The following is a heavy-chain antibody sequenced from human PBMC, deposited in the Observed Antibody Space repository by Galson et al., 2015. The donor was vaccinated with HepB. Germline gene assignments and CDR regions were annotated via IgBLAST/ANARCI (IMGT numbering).Heavy chain of an antibody. CDR2: IIPIFGTA. CDR3: AKDPIAVAGYNWFDP. J-gene: IGHJ5*02. V-gene: IGHV1-69*13. CDR1: GGTFSSYA. Sequence: SVKVSCKASGGTFSSYAISWVRQAPGQGLEWMGGIIPIFGTANYAQKFQGRVTITADESTSTAYMELSSLRSEDTAVYYCAKDPIAVAGYNWFDPWGQGTLVTVSS. D-gene: IGHD6-19*01.